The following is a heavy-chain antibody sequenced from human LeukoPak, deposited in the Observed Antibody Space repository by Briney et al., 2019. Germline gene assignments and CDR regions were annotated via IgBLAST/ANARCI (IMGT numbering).Heavy chain of an antibody. Sequence: GASVKVSCKASGYTFTGCYMHWVRHAPGQGLEWMGWINPNSGGTNYAQKFQGRVTMTRDTSIGTAYMELSRLRSDDTAVYYCARDLDMTTVTGAFDIWGQGTMVTVSS. CDR1: GYTFTGCY. CDR3: ARDLDMTTVTGAFDI. D-gene: IGHD4-17*01. CDR2: INPNSGGT. J-gene: IGHJ3*02. V-gene: IGHV1-2*02.